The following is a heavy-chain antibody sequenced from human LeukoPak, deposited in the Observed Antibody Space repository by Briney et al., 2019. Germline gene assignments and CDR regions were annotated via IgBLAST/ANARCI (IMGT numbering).Heavy chain of an antibody. CDR1: GGSMSSYY. V-gene: IGHV4-59*01. Sequence: SETLSLTCIVSGGSMSSYYWSWIRQPPGKGLEWIGYMYYSGSRNYNPSLKGRVPMSLDTSKNQFSLKLNSVTAADTAVYFCARLRVGPTGDWLDPWGQGALVTVSS. CDR2: MYYSGSR. CDR3: ARLRVGPTGDWLDP. D-gene: IGHD1-26*01. J-gene: IGHJ5*02.